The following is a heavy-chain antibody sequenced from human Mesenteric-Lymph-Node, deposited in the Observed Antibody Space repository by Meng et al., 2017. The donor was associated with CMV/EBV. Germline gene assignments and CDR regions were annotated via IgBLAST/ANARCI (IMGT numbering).Heavy chain of an antibody. J-gene: IGHJ5*02. CDR1: GFTFSSYS. CDR2: ISSSSSYI. V-gene: IGHV3-21*01. CDR3: ARDTQLLLTS. D-gene: IGHD2-2*01. Sequence: GESLKISCAASGFTFSSYSMNWVRQAPGKGLEWVSSISSSSSYIYYADSVKGRFTISRDNAKNSLYLQMNSLRAEDTAVYYCARDTQLLLTSWGQGTLVTVSS.